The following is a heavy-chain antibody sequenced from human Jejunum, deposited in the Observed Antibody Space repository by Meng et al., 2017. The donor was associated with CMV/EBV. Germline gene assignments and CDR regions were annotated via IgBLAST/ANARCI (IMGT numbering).Heavy chain of an antibody. CDR1: CGPLPSDNFY. Sequence: VLVPWPVPGLGQPSQTLAMTCHVSCGPLPSDNFYWCWTRQPAGEGLEWIGRVHSSGSTNYHPSLKSRVTISIDTSKNHFSLKVTSVTAADTAMDFCARGTIAVAGMNWGQGTLVTVSS. D-gene: IGHD6-19*01. CDR2: VHSSGST. CDR3: ARGTIAVAGMN. J-gene: IGHJ4*02. V-gene: IGHV4-61*02.